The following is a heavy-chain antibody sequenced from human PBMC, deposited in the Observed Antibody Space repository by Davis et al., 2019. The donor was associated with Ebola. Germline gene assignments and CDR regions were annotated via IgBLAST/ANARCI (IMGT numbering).Heavy chain of an antibody. Sequence: AASVKVSCKASGYTFTSYDINWVRQATGQGLEWMGWMNPNSGNTGYAQKFQGRVTMTRNTSISTAYMELSSLRSEDTAVYYCARGNWESGYSSGWYLDYFDYWGQGTLVTVSS. J-gene: IGHJ4*02. CDR1: GYTFTSYD. D-gene: IGHD6-19*01. CDR2: MNPNSGNT. CDR3: ARGNWESGYSSGWYLDYFDY. V-gene: IGHV1-8*01.